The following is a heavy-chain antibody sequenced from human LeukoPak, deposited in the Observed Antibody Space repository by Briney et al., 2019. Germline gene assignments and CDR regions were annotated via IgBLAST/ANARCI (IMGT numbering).Heavy chain of an antibody. CDR2: IYHSGST. CDR3: VGANRWLSFDI. CDR1: GGSISSGGYS. Sequence: SETLSLTCAVSGGSISSGGYSWSWIRQPPGKGLEWIGYIYHSGSTYYNPSLKSRVTISVDRSKNQFSLKLSSVTAADTAVYSCVGANRWLSFDIWGQGTMVTVSS. J-gene: IGHJ3*02. V-gene: IGHV4-30-2*01. D-gene: IGHD3-22*01.